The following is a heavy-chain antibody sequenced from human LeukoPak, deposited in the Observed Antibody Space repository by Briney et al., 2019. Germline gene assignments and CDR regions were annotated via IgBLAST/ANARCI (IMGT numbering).Heavy chain of an antibody. Sequence: GGSLRLSCAASGFTFSSYGMHWVRHAPGKGLEWVAVISYDGSNKYYADSVKGRFTISRDNSKNTLYLQMNSLRAEDTAVYYCAKDKSSGWERYYFDYWGQGTLVTVSS. CDR1: GFTFSSYG. CDR3: AKDKSSGWERYYFDY. CDR2: ISYDGSNK. D-gene: IGHD6-19*01. V-gene: IGHV3-30*18. J-gene: IGHJ4*02.